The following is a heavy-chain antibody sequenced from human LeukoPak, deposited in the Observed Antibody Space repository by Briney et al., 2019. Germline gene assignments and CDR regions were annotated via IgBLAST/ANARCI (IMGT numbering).Heavy chain of an antibody. V-gene: IGHV3-11*01. D-gene: IGHD6-19*01. CDR2: ITSTTSTI. Sequence: PGGSLRLFCVASGFTFSDYYMNWIRQAPGKGLEWVSYITSTTSTINYADSVKGRFTISRDNAKNSLYLQMNSLRAEDTAVYYCARGSSGVDYWGQGTLVTVSS. CDR1: GFTFSDYY. J-gene: IGHJ4*02. CDR3: ARGSSGVDY.